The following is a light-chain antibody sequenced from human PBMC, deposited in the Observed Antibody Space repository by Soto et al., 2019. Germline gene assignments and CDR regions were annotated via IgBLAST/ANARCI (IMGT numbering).Light chain of an antibody. Sequence: IVLTQSPGTLSLSPGERDTLTCRASQTITSFYLAWYQQKPGQAPRLLIYGTSTRATGIPDRFSGSGSGTDFTLTIRKLEPEDFAVYYCQQFGGSPPRFTFGPGTKVDIK. CDR1: QTITSFY. CDR2: GTS. J-gene: IGKJ3*01. CDR3: QQFGGSPPRFT. V-gene: IGKV3-20*01.